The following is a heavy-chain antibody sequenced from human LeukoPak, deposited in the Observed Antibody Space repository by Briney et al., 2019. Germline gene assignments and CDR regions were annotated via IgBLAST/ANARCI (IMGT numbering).Heavy chain of an antibody. CDR2: IWYDGNNK. D-gene: IGHD3-16*01. CDR3: AKDYYDYVWGSSVFDY. CDR1: GFTFSSYG. J-gene: IGHJ4*02. V-gene: IGHV3-33*06. Sequence: GGSLRLSCAASGFTFSSYGMHWVRQAPGKGLEWVAVIWYDGNNKYYADCVKGRFTISRDNSKNTLYMQMNSLRAEDTAVYYCAKDYYDYVWGSSVFDYWGQETLVTVSS.